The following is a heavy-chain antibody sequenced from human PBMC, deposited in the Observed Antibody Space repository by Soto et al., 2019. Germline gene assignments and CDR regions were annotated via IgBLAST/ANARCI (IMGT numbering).Heavy chain of an antibody. CDR1: GDSTSNSNYY. V-gene: IGHV4-39*01. CDR3: VRGGKYRLQETYYFDY. Sequence: SETLSLTCSVSGDSTSNSNYYWGWIRQPPGRGLEWVGSIDYYGNTYYNPSVKSRVSLSVDTSKSQFSVRLTFVTAADTAVYYCVRGGKYRLQETYYFDYWGQGALVTVSS. D-gene: IGHD4-4*01. J-gene: IGHJ4*02. CDR2: IDYYGNT.